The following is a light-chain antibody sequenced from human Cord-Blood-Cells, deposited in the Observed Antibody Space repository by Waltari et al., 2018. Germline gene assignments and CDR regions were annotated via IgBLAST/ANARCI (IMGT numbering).Light chain of an antibody. J-gene: IGLJ2*01. CDR1: SSAVGSYNL. CDR3: CSYAGSSTHVV. V-gene: IGLV2-23*01. Sequence: QSALTQPASVSGSPGQSITLSCPGTSSAVGSYNLFSWYQQHPGKAPKLMIYEGSKRPSGVSNRFSGSKSGNTASLTISGLQAEDEADYYCCSYAGSSTHVVFGGGTKLTVL. CDR2: EGS.